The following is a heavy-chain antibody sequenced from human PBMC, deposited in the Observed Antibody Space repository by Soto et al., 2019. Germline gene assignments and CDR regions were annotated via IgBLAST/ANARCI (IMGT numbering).Heavy chain of an antibody. Sequence: EVQLVEAGGGLVQPGGSLRLSCAASGFIFSSYWMSWVRQAPGKGLEWVANIKQDGSEKKYVDSVMGRFTISRDNAKKSLYLQMNSLRAEDTAVYYCARDDADHWGQGTLVTVSS. J-gene: IGHJ4*02. CDR1: GFIFSSYW. V-gene: IGHV3-7*01. CDR2: IKQDGSEK. CDR3: ARDDADH.